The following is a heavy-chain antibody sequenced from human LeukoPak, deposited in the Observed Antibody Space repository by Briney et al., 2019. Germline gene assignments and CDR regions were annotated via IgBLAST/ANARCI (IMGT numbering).Heavy chain of an antibody. D-gene: IGHD4-17*01. CDR3: ARGLNDYGDYWSDY. CDR2: IILIFGTA. Sequence: GASVKVSCKASGGTFSSYAISWARQAPGQGLEWMGRIILIFGTANYAQKFQGRVTITTDESTSTAYMELSSLRSEDTAVYYCARGLNDYGDYWSDYWGQGTLVTVSS. CDR1: GGTFSSYA. V-gene: IGHV1-69*05. J-gene: IGHJ4*02.